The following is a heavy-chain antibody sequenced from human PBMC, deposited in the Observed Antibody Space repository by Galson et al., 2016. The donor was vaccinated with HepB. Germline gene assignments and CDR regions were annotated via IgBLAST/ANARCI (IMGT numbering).Heavy chain of an antibody. CDR2: ISSRSNYI. CDR3: ARDVAGHYDFHYYYYMDV. CDR1: GFSFSTYS. D-gene: IGHD3-3*01. Sequence: SLRLSCAASGFSFSTYSMNWVRQAPGKGLEWVSCISSRSNYIYYAGRFTISRDNAKNSLYLQMNSLRAEDTAVYYCARDVAGHYDFHYYYYMDVWGKGTTVTVSS. V-gene: IGHV3-21*01. J-gene: IGHJ6*03.